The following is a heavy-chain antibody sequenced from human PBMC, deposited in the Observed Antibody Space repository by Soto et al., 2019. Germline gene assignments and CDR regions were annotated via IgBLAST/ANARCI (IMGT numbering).Heavy chain of an antibody. V-gene: IGHV1-24*01. CDR1: YYTLTELS. CDR3: ATDLXQLLQRKDSYYYYAMDV. J-gene: IGHJ6*02. Sequence: GASVKVSCKVSYYTLTELSMHWVRQAPGKGLEWMGGFDPEDGETIYAQQFQGRVTMTEDTSTDTAYMELSSLISEDSAVYYCATDLXQLLQRKDSYYYYAMDVWGPGTTVTVSS. CDR2: FDPEDGET. D-gene: IGHD2-15*01.